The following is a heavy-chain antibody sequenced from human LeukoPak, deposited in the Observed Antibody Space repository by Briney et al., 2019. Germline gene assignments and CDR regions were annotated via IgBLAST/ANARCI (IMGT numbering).Heavy chain of an antibody. CDR2: ISAYNGNT. CDR3: ARTYGDYVAGWFDP. V-gene: IGHV1-18*01. Sequence: GASVKVSCKASGYTFTSYGISWVRQAPGQGLEWMGWISAYNGNTNYAQKLQGRVTMTTDTSTSTAYMELRSLRSDDTAVYYCARTYGDYVAGWFDPWGQGTLVTVSS. D-gene: IGHD4-17*01. CDR1: GYTFTSYG. J-gene: IGHJ5*02.